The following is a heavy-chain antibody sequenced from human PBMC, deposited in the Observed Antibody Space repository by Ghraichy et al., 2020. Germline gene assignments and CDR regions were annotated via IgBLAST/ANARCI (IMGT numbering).Heavy chain of an antibody. Sequence: SQTLSLTCAVYGGSFSGYYWSWIRQPPGKGLEWIGEINHSGSTNYNPSLKSRVTISVDTSKNQFSLKLSSVTAADTAVYYCARGPPGGTVTENFDYWGQGTLVTVSS. CDR2: INHSGST. CDR1: GGSFSGYY. CDR3: ARGPPGGTVTENFDY. V-gene: IGHV4-34*01. J-gene: IGHJ4*02. D-gene: IGHD4-17*01.